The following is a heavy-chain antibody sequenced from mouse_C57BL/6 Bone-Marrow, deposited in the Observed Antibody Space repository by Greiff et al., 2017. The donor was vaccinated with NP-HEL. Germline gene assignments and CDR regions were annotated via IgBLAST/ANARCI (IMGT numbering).Heavy chain of an antibody. V-gene: IGHV1-66*01. Sequence: VQLQESGPELVKPGASVKISCKASGYSFTSYYIHWVKQRPGQGLEWIGWIYPGSGNTKYNEKFKGKATLTADTSSSTAYMQLSSLTSEDSAVYYGARERCALWYFDVWGTGTTVTVSS. CDR1: GYSFTSYY. CDR2: IYPGSGNT. CDR3: ARERCALWYFDV. J-gene: IGHJ1*03.